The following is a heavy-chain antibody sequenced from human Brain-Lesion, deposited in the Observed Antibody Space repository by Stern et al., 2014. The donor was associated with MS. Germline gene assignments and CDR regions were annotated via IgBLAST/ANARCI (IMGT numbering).Heavy chain of an antibody. CDR2: ISWNSGTI. Sequence: EVQLVESGGDLVQPGRSLRLSCAAFGFTFADYAMHWVRQGPGKGLEWVAGISWNSGTIGYADSVKGRFTTSRDNAYSSLYLQMNSLRPEDTALYYCARDITGSSAYFAYWGQGTLVTVSS. CDR1: GFTFADYA. V-gene: IGHV3-9*01. CDR3: ARDITGSSAYFAY. J-gene: IGHJ4*02. D-gene: IGHD1-14*01.